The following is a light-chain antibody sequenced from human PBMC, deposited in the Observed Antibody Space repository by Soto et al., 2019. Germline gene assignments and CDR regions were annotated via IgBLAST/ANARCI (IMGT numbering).Light chain of an antibody. V-gene: IGLV2-14*01. J-gene: IGLJ1*01. CDR3: NSHTASTTGI. Sequence: QSALTQPASVSGSPGQSITISCTGTSSDVAGYNHVPWYQHHPGKAPKLMIYEVTRRPSGVSNRFSGSKSGDTASLTISGLHAEDEADYYCNSHTASTTGIFGTGTKGTVL. CDR2: EVT. CDR1: SSDVAGYNH.